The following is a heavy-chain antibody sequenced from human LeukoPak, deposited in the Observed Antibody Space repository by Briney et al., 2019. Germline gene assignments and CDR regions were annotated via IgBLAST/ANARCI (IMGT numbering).Heavy chain of an antibody. J-gene: IGHJ4*02. CDR1: GFTFSPYS. V-gene: IGHV3-21*01. D-gene: IGHD5-12*01. CDR2: ISSSSRYI. CDR3: TRVTNSGYDSRNFDY. Sequence: GGSLRLSCAAYGFTFSPYSMNWVRQAPGKGLEWVSFISSSSRYIYYADSVKGRYTIYRDNAKKSLFLQMNSLRAEDTAVYYCTRVTNSGYDSRNFDYWGQGTLVTVSS.